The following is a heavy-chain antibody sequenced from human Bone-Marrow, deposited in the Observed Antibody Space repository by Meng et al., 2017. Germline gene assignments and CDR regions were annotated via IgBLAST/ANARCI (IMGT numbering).Heavy chain of an antibody. V-gene: IGHV3-9*01. CDR1: GFTFDDYA. CDR3: ARTITPAAGTHYYYYGMDV. J-gene: IGHJ6*02. D-gene: IGHD6-13*01. CDR2: ISWNSGSI. Sequence: SLKISCAASGFTFDDYAMHWVRQAPGKGLEWVSGISWNSGSIGYADSVKGRFTISRDNAKNSLYLQMNSLRAEDTAVYYCARTITPAAGTHYYYYGMDVWGQGTTVTVSS.